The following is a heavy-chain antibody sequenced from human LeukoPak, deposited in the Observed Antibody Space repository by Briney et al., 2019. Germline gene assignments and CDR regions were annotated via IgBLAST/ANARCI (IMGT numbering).Heavy chain of an antibody. J-gene: IGHJ4*02. Sequence: GGSLRLSRAASGFTFSSYAMSWVRQAPGKGLEWVPAISGSGGSTYYADSVKGRFTISRDNSKNTLYLQMNSLRAEDTAVYYCAKLYSSSYYFDYWGQGTLVTVSS. CDR1: GFTFSSYA. CDR2: ISGSGGST. CDR3: AKLYSSSYYFDY. D-gene: IGHD6-6*01. V-gene: IGHV3-23*01.